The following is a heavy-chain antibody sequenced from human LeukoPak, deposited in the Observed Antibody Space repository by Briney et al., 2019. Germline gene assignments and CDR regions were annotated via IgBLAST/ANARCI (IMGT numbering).Heavy chain of an antibody. CDR1: GGSISSGDYY. J-gene: IGHJ4*02. V-gene: IGHV4-30-4*01. CDR2: IYYSGST. CDR3: ARYGSGITGSDY. Sequence: SETLSLTCTVSGGSISSGDYYWSWIRQPPGKGLEWIGYIYYSGSTYYNPSLKSRVTISVDTSKNQFSLKLSSVTAADTAVYYCARYGSGITGSDYWGQGTLVTVSS. D-gene: IGHD3-10*01.